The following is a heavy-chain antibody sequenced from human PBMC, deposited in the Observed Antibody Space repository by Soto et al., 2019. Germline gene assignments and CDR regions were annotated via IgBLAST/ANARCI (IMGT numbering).Heavy chain of an antibody. CDR3: ARQRDYYDTSGDSYFDY. Sequence: SETLSLTCTVSGGPISSSSYFWGWIRQPPGEGLEWIGSIHYSGSSYYNPSLRSRVTISVDTSKNQFSLKLTSVTAADTAVYYCARQRDYYDTSGDSYFDYWGQGTLVTVSS. CDR2: IHYSGSS. CDR1: GGPISSSSYF. V-gene: IGHV4-39*01. D-gene: IGHD3-22*01. J-gene: IGHJ4*02.